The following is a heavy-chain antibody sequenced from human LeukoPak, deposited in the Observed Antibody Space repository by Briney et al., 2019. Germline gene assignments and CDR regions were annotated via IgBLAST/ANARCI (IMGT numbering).Heavy chain of an antibody. CDR1: GGSISSYY. V-gene: IGHV4-59*08. Sequence: SETLSLTCTVSGGSISSYYWHWIRQPPGKGLEWIGYIYYSGCTDCNPCLKSRVTISVDTSKNQFSLYLSSVTAADTAHYYCARSSYYYDSFDSWGQGTLVTVSS. CDR3: ARSSYYYDSFDS. D-gene: IGHD3-22*01. J-gene: IGHJ4*02. CDR2: IYYSGCT.